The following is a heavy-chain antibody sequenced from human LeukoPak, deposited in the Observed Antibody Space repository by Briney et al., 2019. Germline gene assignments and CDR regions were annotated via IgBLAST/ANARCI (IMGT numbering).Heavy chain of an antibody. V-gene: IGHV3-74*01. D-gene: IGHD1-1*01. CDR1: GFPFSTYW. CDR3: ARKTVPDY. J-gene: IGHJ4*02. CDR2: INSDGSNT. Sequence: PGGSLRLSCVASGFPFSTYWMHWVRQAPGKGLIWVSHINSDGSNTRYVDSVKGRFTISRDNAKNTLYLQMNSLRAEDTGVYYCARKTVPDYWGQGTLVTVSP.